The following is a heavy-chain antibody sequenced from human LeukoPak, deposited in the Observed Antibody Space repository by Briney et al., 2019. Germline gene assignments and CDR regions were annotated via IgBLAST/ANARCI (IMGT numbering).Heavy chain of an antibody. D-gene: IGHD3-10*01. CDR3: AKDHYYGSGSPNY. CDR2: ISYDGSNK. Sequence: GGSLRLSCAASGFTFSSYWVNWVRQAPGKGLEWVAIISYDGSNKYYGDSVKGRFTISRDNSKNTLYLQMNSLRAEDTAVYYCAKDHYYGSGSPNYWGLGTLVTVSS. V-gene: IGHV3-30*18. J-gene: IGHJ4*02. CDR1: GFTFSSYW.